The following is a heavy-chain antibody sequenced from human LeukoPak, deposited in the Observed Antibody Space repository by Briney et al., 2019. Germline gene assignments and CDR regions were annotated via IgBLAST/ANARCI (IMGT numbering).Heavy chain of an antibody. D-gene: IGHD2-15*01. V-gene: IGHV4-59*01. Sequence: SETLSLTCTVSGGSISSYYWSWIRQPPGKGLEWIGYIYYSGSTNYNPSLKSRVTISVDTSNNQFSLKLSSVTAADTAVYYCARGGGFEGYCSGGSCYSNWFDPWGQGTLVTVSS. CDR2: IYYSGST. CDR3: ARGGGFEGYCSGGSCYSNWFDP. CDR1: GGSISSYY. J-gene: IGHJ5*02.